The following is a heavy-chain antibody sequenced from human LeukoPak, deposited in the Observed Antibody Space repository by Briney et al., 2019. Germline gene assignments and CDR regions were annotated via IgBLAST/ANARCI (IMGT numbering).Heavy chain of an antibody. Sequence: GGSLRLSCSASGFTFSAYTMNWVRQAPGQGLEWVSYISSGGISVYYADSVKGRFTISRDNAKNSLYLQMNSLRAEDTAAYYCARPVDYNAGDYWGQGTLVTVSS. CDR2: ISSGGISV. CDR3: ARPVDYNAGDY. V-gene: IGHV3-48*04. D-gene: IGHD5-12*01. J-gene: IGHJ4*02. CDR1: GFTFSAYT.